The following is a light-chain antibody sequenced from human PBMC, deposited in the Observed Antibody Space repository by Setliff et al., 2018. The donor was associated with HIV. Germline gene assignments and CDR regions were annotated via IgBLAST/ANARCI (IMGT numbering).Light chain of an antibody. CDR2: EVI. CDR1: SSDVGSYNL. Sequence: QSALTQPASVSGSPGQSITISCTGTSSDVGSYNLVSWYQQHPGKAPKLIIYEVIKRPSGISNRFSGSKSGNTASLTISGLQAEDGADYYCCSYAGVYGLRIFGSGTKVTV. CDR3: CSYAGVYGLRI. V-gene: IGLV2-23*02. J-gene: IGLJ1*01.